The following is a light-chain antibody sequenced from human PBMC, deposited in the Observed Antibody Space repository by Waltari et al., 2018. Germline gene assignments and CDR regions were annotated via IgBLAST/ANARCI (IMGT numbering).Light chain of an antibody. Sequence: QSALTQPASVSGSPGQSITISCSGTSDDIGGFNLVSWYQQYPGKAPKLIVYEVSKWPSGVSHRFAGSTSGSTASLTISGLQPEDEAEYSCCSYSRVTTYVVFGGGTRVTV. V-gene: IGLV2-23*02. CDR1: SDDIGGFNL. CDR2: EVS. CDR3: CSYSRVTTYVV. J-gene: IGLJ2*01.